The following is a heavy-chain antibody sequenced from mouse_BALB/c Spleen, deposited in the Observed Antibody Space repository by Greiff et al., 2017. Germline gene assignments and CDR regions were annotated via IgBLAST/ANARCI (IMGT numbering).Heavy chain of an antibody. D-gene: IGHD2-14*01. CDR3: ARESYYRYDDSLYAMDY. CDR1: GFSLTGYG. Sequence: VQLKESGPGLVAPSQSLSITCTVSGFSLTGYGVNWVRQPPGKGLEWLGMIWGDGSTDYNSALKSRLSISKDNSKSQVFLKMNSLQTDDTARYYCARESYYRYDDSLYAMDYWGQGTSVTVSS. J-gene: IGHJ4*01. CDR2: IWGDGST. V-gene: IGHV2-6-7*01.